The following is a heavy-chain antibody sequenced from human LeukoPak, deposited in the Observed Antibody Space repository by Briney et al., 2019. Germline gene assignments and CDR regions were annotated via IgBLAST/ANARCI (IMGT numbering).Heavy chain of an antibody. CDR3: ATRDGGTFF. CDR2: ISRTGST. D-gene: IGHD1-26*01. CDR1: GGSINTNDW. Sequence: SETLSLTCAVSGGSINTNDWWSWVRQPPGKGLEWIGEISRTGSTNQNPSLNSRVTISLDKSKNQFSLNLDSVTAADTAVYYCATRDGGTFFWGQGALVTVSS. J-gene: IGHJ4*02. V-gene: IGHV4-4*02.